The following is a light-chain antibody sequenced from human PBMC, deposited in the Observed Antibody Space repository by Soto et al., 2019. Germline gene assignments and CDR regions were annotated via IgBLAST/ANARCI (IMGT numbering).Light chain of an antibody. CDR2: DAS. CDR3: QQYDNRPLT. CDR1: QDISNY. J-gene: IGKJ4*01. V-gene: IGKV1-33*01. Sequence: DIHKTQYPSSLSASVGGRGAISCQASQDISNYLNWYQQKPGKAPKLLIYDASNLETGVPSRFSGSGSGTDFTFTISSLQPEDIATYYCQQYDNRPLTFGGGTKVDIK.